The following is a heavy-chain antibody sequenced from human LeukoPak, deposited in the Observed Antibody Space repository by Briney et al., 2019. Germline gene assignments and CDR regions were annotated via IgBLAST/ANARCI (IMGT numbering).Heavy chain of an antibody. Sequence: SETLSLTCTVSGGSISTYYWSWIRRPPGKGLEWIAYIHASGPTNYNPSLKSRTTISVDTSKNQFSLKLSSVTAADTAVYYCARHDAGIAARPFDNWGQGTLVTVSS. D-gene: IGHD6-6*01. CDR2: IHASGPT. V-gene: IGHV4-4*09. J-gene: IGHJ4*02. CDR1: GGSISTYY. CDR3: ARHDAGIAARPFDN.